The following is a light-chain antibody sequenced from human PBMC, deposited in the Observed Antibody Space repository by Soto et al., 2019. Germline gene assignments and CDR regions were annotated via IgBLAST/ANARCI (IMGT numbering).Light chain of an antibody. V-gene: IGKV1-5*03. J-gene: IGKJ1*01. Sequence: DIQLNQSPFTLAGSVGDRVTITGRACQTISSWLAWYQQKPGKAPKLLIYKASTLKSGVPSRFSGSGSGTEFTLTISSLQPDDFAVYYCQQYHGYPWTFGQGTKVDIK. CDR3: QQYHGYPWT. CDR2: KAS. CDR1: QTISSW.